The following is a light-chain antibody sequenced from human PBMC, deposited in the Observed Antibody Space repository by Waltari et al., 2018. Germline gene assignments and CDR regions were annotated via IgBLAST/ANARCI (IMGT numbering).Light chain of an antibody. Sequence: QSALTQPASVSGSPGQSITISCTGTSRDVGGYKYVSWYQQHPGKAPKLRIYEVSNRPSGCSNRFSGSKSGNTASLTISGLQAEDEADYYCSSYTSSSTYVVFGGGTKLTVL. V-gene: IGLV2-14*01. CDR1: SRDVGGYKY. J-gene: IGLJ2*01. CDR3: SSYTSSSTYVV. CDR2: EVS.